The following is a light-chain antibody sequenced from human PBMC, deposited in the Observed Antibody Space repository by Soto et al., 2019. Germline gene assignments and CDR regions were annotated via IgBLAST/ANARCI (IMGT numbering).Light chain of an antibody. CDR1: QSVSSY. V-gene: IGKV3-11*01. J-gene: IGKJ5*01. Sequence: EIVLTQSPATLSLSPGERATLSCRASQSVSSYLAWYQQKPGQAPRLLIYDASNRATGIPARFSGSGSGTDFTLTISSLEPEDFAVYYCQQRSNWPSTFGQGNDWRL. CDR2: DAS. CDR3: QQRSNWPST.